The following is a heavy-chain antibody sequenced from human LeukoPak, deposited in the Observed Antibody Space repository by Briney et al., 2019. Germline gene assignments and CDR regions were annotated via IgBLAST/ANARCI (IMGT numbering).Heavy chain of an antibody. V-gene: IGHV3-30*14. CDR3: ARATRLYYFYYMDV. CDR1: GFTFSRYG. CDR2: ISYDGSNK. D-gene: IGHD3-22*01. J-gene: IGHJ6*03. Sequence: GRSLRLSCAASGFTFSRYGMHWVRQAPGKGLEWVTAISYDGSNKYYADSVKGRFTISRDNSKNTLYLQMNSLRAEDTAVYYCARATRLYYFYYMDVWGKGTTVTISS.